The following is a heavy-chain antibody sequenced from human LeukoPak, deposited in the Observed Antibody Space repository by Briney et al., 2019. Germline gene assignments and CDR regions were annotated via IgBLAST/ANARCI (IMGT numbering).Heavy chain of an antibody. V-gene: IGHV4-34*01. D-gene: IGHD4-17*01. Sequence: SETLSLTCAVYGGSFRGYYWSWIRQPQGKGLEWIGEINHSGSTNYNPSLKSRVTISVDTSKNQFSLKLSSVAAADTAVYYCASYSRHDYGDYEESFDYWGQGTLVTVSS. J-gene: IGHJ4*02. CDR1: GGSFRGYY. CDR2: INHSGST. CDR3: ASYSRHDYGDYEESFDY.